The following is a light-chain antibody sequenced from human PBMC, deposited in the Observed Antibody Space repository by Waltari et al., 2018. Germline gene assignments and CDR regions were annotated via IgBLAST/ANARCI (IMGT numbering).Light chain of an antibody. J-gene: IGKJ2*01. Sequence: DIQMTQSPSSLSASVGVRVIITCRDSQSISINLNWYQQKPGKAPKRLIYAASSLQGGVPSRFSGSGSETDFTLTISSLQPEDFATYYCQQSYSTPYTFGQGTKLEIK. V-gene: IGKV1-39*01. CDR2: AAS. CDR1: QSISIN. CDR3: QQSYSTPYT.